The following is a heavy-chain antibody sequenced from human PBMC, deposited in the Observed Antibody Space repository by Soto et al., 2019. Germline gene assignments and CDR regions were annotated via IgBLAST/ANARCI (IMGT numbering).Heavy chain of an antibody. CDR1: GFTISYAW. V-gene: IGHV3-15*01. J-gene: IGHJ6*02. CDR3: SVTYYDFWSGSYKPYYYYGMDV. Sequence: GGSLRLSCAASGFTISYAWMSWVRQAPGKGLEWVGRIKTKTDGGTTDYAAPVKGRFTISRDDSKNTLYLQMNSLKTEDTAVYYCSVTYYDFWSGSYKPYYYYGMDVWGQGTTGTSP. D-gene: IGHD3-3*01. CDR2: IKTKTDGGTT.